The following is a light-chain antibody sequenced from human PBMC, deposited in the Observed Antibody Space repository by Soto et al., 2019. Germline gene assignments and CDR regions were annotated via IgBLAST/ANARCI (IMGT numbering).Light chain of an antibody. V-gene: IGLV2-8*01. Sequence: QSALTQPPSASGSPGQSVTISCTGTSSDIGAYIYVSWYQQHPGKPPKLIIYEFSKRPSGVPDRFSGSKSGNTASLTVSGLQAEDEASYYCSTDAGSNNHVIFGGGTKLTVL. CDR3: STDAGSNNHVI. CDR1: SSDIGAYIY. J-gene: IGLJ2*01. CDR2: EFS.